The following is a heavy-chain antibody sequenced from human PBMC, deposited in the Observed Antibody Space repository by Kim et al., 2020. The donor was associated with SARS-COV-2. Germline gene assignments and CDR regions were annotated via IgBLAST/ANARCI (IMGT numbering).Heavy chain of an antibody. Sequence: SETLSLTCSVSGDSLSGSHWTWIRQSPAKGLEWMGAVYDSVTAYYDPSPKSRATIPTDKSKNKFPVVLRSVTAEDTARYYCLRVCPRFDPGGQGIWGTVS. CDR1: GDSLSGSH. J-gene: IGHJ5*02. CDR2: VYDSVTA. V-gene: IGHV4-59*08. D-gene: IGHD3-16*01. CDR3: LRVCPRFDP.